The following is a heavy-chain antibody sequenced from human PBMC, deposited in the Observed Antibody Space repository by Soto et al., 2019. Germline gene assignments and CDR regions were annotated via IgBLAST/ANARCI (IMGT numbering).Heavy chain of an antibody. CDR3: ASTLLGAGTTRGAFDI. Sequence: GESLKISCKGSGYSFTSYWIGWVRQMPGKGLEWMGIIYPGDSDTRYSPSFQGQVTISADKSISTAYLQWSSLKASDTAMYYCASTLLGAGTTRGAFDIWGQGAMVTVS. CDR2: IYPGDSDT. CDR1: GYSFTSYW. D-gene: IGHD1-7*01. V-gene: IGHV5-51*01. J-gene: IGHJ3*02.